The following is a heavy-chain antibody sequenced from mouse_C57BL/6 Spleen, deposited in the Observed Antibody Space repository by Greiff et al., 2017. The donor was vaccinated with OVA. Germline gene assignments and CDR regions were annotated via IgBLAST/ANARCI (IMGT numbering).Heavy chain of an antibody. D-gene: IGHD1-1*01. CDR3: ARSSLRRSSMDY. CDR1: GYTFTDYN. Sequence: EVQLQQSGPELVKPGASVKIPCKASGYTFTDYNMDWVKQSHGKSLEWIGDINPNNGGTIYNQKFKGKATLTVDKSSSTAYMELRSLTSEDTAVYYCARSSLRRSSMDYWGQGTSVTVSS. CDR2: INPNNGGT. V-gene: IGHV1-18*01. J-gene: IGHJ4*01.